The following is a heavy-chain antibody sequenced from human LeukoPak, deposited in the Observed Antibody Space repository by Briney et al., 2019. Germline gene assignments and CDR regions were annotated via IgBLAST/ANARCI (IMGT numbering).Heavy chain of an antibody. CDR1: GYTFNTYG. V-gene: IGHV1-46*02. Sequence: ASVKVSCKASGYTFNTYGITWVRQAPGQGLEWMGIINPSGGSTSYAQKFQGRVTMTRDMSTSTVYMELSSLRSEDTAVYYCARDRDGYEIDYWGQGTLVTVSS. D-gene: IGHD5-12*01. J-gene: IGHJ4*02. CDR3: ARDRDGYEIDY. CDR2: INPSGGST.